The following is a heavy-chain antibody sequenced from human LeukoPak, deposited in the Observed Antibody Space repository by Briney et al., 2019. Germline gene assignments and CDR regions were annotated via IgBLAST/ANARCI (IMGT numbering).Heavy chain of an antibody. D-gene: IGHD1-26*01. CDR3: ARQGVLLPYYFDY. V-gene: IGHV1-69*13. CDR1: GYTFTSYY. CDR2: IIPIFGTA. J-gene: IGHJ4*02. Sequence: SVKVSCKASGYTFTSYYMHWVRQAPGQGLEWMGGIIPIFGTANYAQKFQGRVTITADESTSTAYMELSSLRSEDTAVYYCARQGVLLPYYFDYWGQGTLVTVSS.